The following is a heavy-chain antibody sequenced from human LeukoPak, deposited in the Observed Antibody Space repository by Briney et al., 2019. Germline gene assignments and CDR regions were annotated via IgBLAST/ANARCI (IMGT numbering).Heavy chain of an antibody. V-gene: IGHV3-23*01. J-gene: IGHJ3*02. CDR2: ISGSGGST. CDR1: GFTFSSYA. D-gene: IGHD5-12*01. Sequence: GGSLRLSCAASGFTFSSYAMSWVGQAPGKGREWVSAISGSGGSTYYADSLKGRFTISRDNSKNTLYLQMNSLRAEDTAVYYCAKRIVATIWPSDAFDIWGQGTMVTVSS. CDR3: AKRIVATIWPSDAFDI.